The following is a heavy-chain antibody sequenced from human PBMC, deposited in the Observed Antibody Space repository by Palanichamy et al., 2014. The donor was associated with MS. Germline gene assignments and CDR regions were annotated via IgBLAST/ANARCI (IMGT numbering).Heavy chain of an antibody. CDR2: INAGNGNT. CDR3: ARVAGIAARTFDY. V-gene: IGHV1-3*01. Sequence: GGMGWINAGNGNTKYSQKFQGRVTITRDTSASTAYMELSSLRSEDTAVYYCARVAGIAARTFDYWGQGTLVTVSS. D-gene: IGHD6-6*01. J-gene: IGHJ4*02.